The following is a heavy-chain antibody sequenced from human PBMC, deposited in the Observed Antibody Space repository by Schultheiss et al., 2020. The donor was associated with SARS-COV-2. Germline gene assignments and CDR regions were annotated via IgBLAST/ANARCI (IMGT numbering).Heavy chain of an antibody. CDR2: ISYDGSNK. D-gene: IGHD3-10*01. Sequence: GGSLRLSCAASGFTFSSYGMHWVRQAPGKGLEWVAVISYDGSNKYYADSVKGRFTISRDNSKNTLYLLMNSLRAEDTAVYYCAKDRGNYGMDVWGQGTTVTVSS. J-gene: IGHJ6*02. CDR1: GFTFSSYG. CDR3: AKDRGNYGMDV. V-gene: IGHV3-30*18.